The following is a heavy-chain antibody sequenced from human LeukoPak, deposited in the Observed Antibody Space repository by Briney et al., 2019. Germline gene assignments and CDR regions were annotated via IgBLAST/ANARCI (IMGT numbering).Heavy chain of an antibody. CDR3: AREDFWSGCFDY. Sequence: GGSLRLSCAASGFTVSSNYMSWVRQAPGKGLEWVSVIYSGGSTYYADSVKGRFTISRDNSKNTLYLQMNSLRAEDTAVYYCAREDFWSGCFDYWGQGTLVTVSS. CDR1: GFTVSSNY. V-gene: IGHV3-66*01. CDR2: IYSGGST. D-gene: IGHD3-3*01. J-gene: IGHJ4*02.